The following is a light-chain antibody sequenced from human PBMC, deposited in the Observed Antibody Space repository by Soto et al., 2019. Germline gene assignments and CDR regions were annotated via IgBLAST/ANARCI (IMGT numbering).Light chain of an antibody. CDR3: SSYTSNSTLYV. CDR1: SSDVGGYNY. V-gene: IGLV2-14*01. J-gene: IGLJ1*01. CDR2: EVS. Sequence: QSALTQPASVSGSPGQSITISCTGTSSDVGGYNYVSWYQQHPGKAPKLMIYEVSNRPSGVSNRFSGSKSGNTASLTISGLQAEDEADYYCSSYTSNSTLYVFGTGNKLTVL.